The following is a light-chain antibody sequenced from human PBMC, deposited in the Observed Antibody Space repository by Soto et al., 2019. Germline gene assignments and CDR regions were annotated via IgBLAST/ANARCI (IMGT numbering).Light chain of an antibody. V-gene: IGKV3-11*01. J-gene: IGKJ4*01. CDR2: DAS. CDR3: QQRIT. Sequence: EIVLTQSPATLSLSPGERATLSCRASQSVSSYLAWYQQKPGQAPRLLIYDASNRATGIPARFSGSGSGTDFTLTISSLEPEYFAVYYCQQRITFGGGTKVEIK. CDR1: QSVSSY.